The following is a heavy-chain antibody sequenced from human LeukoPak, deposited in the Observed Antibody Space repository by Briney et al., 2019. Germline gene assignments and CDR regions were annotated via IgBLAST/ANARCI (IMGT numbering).Heavy chain of an antibody. D-gene: IGHD3-22*01. Sequence: PGGSLRLSCAASGFTFSSYWMHWVRQAPGKGLVWVSRINSDGSSASYADPVKGRCTISRVNAKNTQYLQMNSLRAEDTAVYYCARETSGYFDYWGQGTLVTVSS. V-gene: IGHV3-74*01. CDR3: ARETSGYFDY. CDR1: GFTFSSYW. CDR2: INSDGSSA. J-gene: IGHJ4*02.